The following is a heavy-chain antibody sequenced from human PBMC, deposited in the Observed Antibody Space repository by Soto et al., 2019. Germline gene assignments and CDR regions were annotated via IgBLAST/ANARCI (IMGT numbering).Heavy chain of an antibody. CDR3: ANTIVAASGYYFDH. D-gene: IGHD2-21*01. Sequence: QVQLVESGGGLVKPGGSLRLACAASGFSFGDSYMSWVRQAPGKGLEWLSYISGGSSYTNYADSVKGRFTISRDNAKRSLYLEMNSLRADDTAVYYCANTIVAASGYYFDHWGQGNVVTVSS. J-gene: IGHJ4*02. CDR2: ISGGSSYT. CDR1: GFSFGDSY. V-gene: IGHV3-11*06.